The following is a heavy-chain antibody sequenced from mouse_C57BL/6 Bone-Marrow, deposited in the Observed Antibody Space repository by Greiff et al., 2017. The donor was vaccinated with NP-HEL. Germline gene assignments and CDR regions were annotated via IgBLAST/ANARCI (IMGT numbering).Heavy chain of an antibody. CDR2: INPNNGGT. Sequence: VQLQQSGPELVKPGASVKISCKASGYTFTDYYMNWVKQSHGKSLEWIGDINPNNGGTSYNQKFKGKATLTVDKSSSTAYMELRSLTSEDSAVYYCARWGISFAYWGQGTLVTVSA. J-gene: IGHJ3*01. CDR3: ARWGISFAY. CDR1: GYTFTDYY. V-gene: IGHV1-26*01.